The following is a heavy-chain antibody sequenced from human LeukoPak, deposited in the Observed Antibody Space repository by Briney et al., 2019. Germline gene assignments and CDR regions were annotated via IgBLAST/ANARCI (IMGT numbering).Heavy chain of an antibody. CDR3: ASQSYSSSSYYYYYYMDV. CDR2: INPNSGGT. V-gene: IGHV1-2*02. CDR1: GYTFIGYH. D-gene: IGHD6-6*01. J-gene: IGHJ6*03. Sequence: ASVKVSCKASGYTFIGYHMHWVRQAPGQGLEWMGWINPNSGGTNYAQKFQGRVTMTRDTSISTAYMELSRLRSDDTAVYYCASQSYSSSSYYYYYYMDVWGKGTTVTVSS.